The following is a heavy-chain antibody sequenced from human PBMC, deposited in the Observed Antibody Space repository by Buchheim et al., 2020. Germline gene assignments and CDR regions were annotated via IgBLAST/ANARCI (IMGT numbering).Heavy chain of an antibody. J-gene: IGHJ4*02. Sequence: QVQLVESGGGVVQPGRSLRLSCAASGFTFSSYGMHWVRQAPGKGLEWVAVIWYDGSNKYYADSVKGRFTISRAISKNTLYLQMNSLRAEDTAVYYCARSEGLYYDSSGPDDYWGQGTL. CDR2: IWYDGSNK. D-gene: IGHD3-22*01. V-gene: IGHV3-33*01. CDR1: GFTFSSYG. CDR3: ARSEGLYYDSSGPDDY.